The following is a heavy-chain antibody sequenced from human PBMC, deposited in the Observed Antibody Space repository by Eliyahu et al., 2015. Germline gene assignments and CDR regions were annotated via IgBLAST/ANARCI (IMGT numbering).Heavy chain of an antibody. J-gene: IGHJ4*02. Sequence: QVQLVQSGAEVKKPGASVKVSCXASGXTFTSYXXSWVRQAPGXGLEWMGWISAYNGNTNYAQKLQGRVTMTTDTSTSTAYMELRSLRSDDTAVYYCAREYCTGGVCYTLPYFDYWGQGTLVTVSS. CDR1: GXTFTSYX. CDR3: AREYCTGGVCYTLPYFDY. D-gene: IGHD2-8*02. CDR2: ISAYNGNT. V-gene: IGHV1-18*01.